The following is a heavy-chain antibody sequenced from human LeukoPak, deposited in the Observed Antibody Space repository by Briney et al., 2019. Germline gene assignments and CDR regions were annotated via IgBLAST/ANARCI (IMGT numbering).Heavy chain of an antibody. V-gene: IGHV4-30-2*01. Sequence: SQTLSLTCAVSGVSISSGGYSWSWIRQPPGKGLEWIGYIYHSGSTYYNPSLKSRVTISVDRSKNQFSLKLSSVTAADTAVYYCARTSIAARRANAFDIWGQGTMVTVSS. CDR2: IYHSGST. CDR1: GVSISSGGYS. J-gene: IGHJ3*02. D-gene: IGHD6-6*01. CDR3: ARTSIAARRANAFDI.